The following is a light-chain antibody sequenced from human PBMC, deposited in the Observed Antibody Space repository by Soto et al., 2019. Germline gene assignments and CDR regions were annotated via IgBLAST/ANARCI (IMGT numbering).Light chain of an antibody. J-gene: IGKJ1*01. V-gene: IGKV3-15*01. CDR1: QSVSIN. Sequence: EIVMTQSPSTLSVSPGERATLSCRASQSVSINLAWYQQKPGQAPSLLIYGASTRATGIPARFSGSGSGTDFTLTISSLQSEDFAVYYCQQYNNWPRTFGQGTKVEIK. CDR3: QQYNNWPRT. CDR2: GAS.